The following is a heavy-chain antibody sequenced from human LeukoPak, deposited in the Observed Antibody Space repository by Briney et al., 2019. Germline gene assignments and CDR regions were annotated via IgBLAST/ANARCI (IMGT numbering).Heavy chain of an antibody. D-gene: IGHD3-16*01. CDR3: ARGETRLDY. J-gene: IGHJ4*02. Sequence: PGGSLRLSCAASGFTFSSYNMNWVRQAPGKGLEWVSYISSSSTIHFADSVKGRFTISRDNAKNSLYLQMNSLRDEDTALYYCARGETRLDYWGQGTLVTVSS. CDR2: ISSSSTI. CDR1: GFTFSSYN. V-gene: IGHV3-48*02.